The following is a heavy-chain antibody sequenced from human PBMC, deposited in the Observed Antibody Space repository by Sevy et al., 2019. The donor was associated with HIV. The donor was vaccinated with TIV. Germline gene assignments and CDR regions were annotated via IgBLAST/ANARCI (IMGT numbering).Heavy chain of an antibody. CDR1: GYTFTGYY. J-gene: IGHJ5*02. CDR2: INPNSGGT. Sequence: ASVKVSCKASGYTFTGYYMHWVRQAPGQGLEWMGWINPNSGGTNYAQKFQGWVTMTRDTSISTAYMELSRLRSDDTAVDYCARGARVLGTSPLDEGWFDPWGQGTLVTVSS. CDR3: ARGARVLGTSPLDEGWFDP. V-gene: IGHV1-2*04. D-gene: IGHD1-1*01.